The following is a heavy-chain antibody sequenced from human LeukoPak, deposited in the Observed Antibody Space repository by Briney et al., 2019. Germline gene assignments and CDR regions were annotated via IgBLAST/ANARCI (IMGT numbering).Heavy chain of an antibody. V-gene: IGHV1-2*02. J-gene: IGHJ3*02. CDR1: GYTFTAYY. D-gene: IGHD3-3*01. CDR2: IHPNSGGT. Sequence: ASVKVSCKASGYTFTAYYMHWVRQAPGQGLEWMGWIHPNSGGTKFAQKFQGRVTLSRDASLKTVYMELSSLRSDDTAIYYCASVRFLEWLDAFDIWGQGTMVTVSS. CDR3: ASVRFLEWLDAFDI.